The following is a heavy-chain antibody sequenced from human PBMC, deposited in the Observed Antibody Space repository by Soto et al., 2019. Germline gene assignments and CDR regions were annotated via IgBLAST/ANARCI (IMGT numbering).Heavy chain of an antibody. D-gene: IGHD3-3*01. V-gene: IGHV5-51*01. CDR1: GGTFSSYW. Sequence: KVSCKASGGTFSSYWIGWVRQMPGKGLEWMGIIYPGDSDTRYSPSFQGHVTISADKSISTAYLQWSSLKASDTAMYYCARHMLRGDFWSGYPRLGYYYGMDVWGQGTTVTVSS. J-gene: IGHJ6*02. CDR2: IYPGDSDT. CDR3: ARHMLRGDFWSGYPRLGYYYGMDV.